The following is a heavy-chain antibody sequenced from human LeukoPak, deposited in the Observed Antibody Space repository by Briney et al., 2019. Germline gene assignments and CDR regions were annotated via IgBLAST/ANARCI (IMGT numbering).Heavy chain of an antibody. J-gene: IGHJ4*02. CDR2: IYYSGST. CDR1: GGSISSSSYY. D-gene: IGHD5-24*01. CDR3: ARLRDGYNVGY. Sequence: KPSETLSLTCTVSGGSISSSSYYWGWIRQPPGKGLEWIGSIYYSGSTYYNPSLKSRVTISVDTSKNQFSLKLSSVTAADTAVYYCARLRDGYNVGYWGQGTLVTVSS. V-gene: IGHV4-39*01.